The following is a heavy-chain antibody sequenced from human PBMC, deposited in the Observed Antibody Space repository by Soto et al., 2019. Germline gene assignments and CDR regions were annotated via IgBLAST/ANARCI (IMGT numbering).Heavy chain of an antibody. V-gene: IGHV2-5*02. CDR3: AHRVLHTVFGLVTTTAIYFDF. CDR1: GFSLTTSGVG. J-gene: IGHJ4*02. D-gene: IGHD3-3*01. Sequence: QITLNESGPTQVKPRQTLTLTCTFSGFSLTTSGVGVGWIRQSPGKAPEWLALIYWDDDKRYSPSLKSRLTITEDSSKNQGVLTMAGLDPADTATYYCAHRVLHTVFGLVTTTAIYFDFWGQGTPVAVSS. CDR2: IYWDDDK.